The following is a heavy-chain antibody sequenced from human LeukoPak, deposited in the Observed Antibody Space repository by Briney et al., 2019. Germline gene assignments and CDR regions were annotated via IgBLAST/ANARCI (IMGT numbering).Heavy chain of an antibody. CDR3: ARVAEGYGSSWYPLTGYFDY. CDR1: GGSISSGGYY. J-gene: IGHJ4*02. V-gene: IGHV4-31*03. D-gene: IGHD6-13*01. Sequence: SQTLSLTCTVSGGSISSGGYYWSWIRQHPGKGLEWIGYIYYRGSTYYNPSLKSRVTISVDTSKNQFSLKLSSVTAADTAVYYCARVAEGYGSSWYPLTGYFDYWGQGTLVTVSS. CDR2: IYYRGST.